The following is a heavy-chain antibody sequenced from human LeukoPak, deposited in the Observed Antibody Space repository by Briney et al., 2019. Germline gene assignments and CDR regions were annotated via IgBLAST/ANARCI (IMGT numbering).Heavy chain of an antibody. V-gene: IGHV3-21*01. CDR1: GFTFSDHA. D-gene: IGHD5-12*01. Sequence: GGSLRLSCAASGFTFSDHALTWVRQAPGKGLEWVSSISSTSSYIYYGDSVRGRLTISRDNAKNSLYLQMNSLRVEDTAVYYCTSIRGFSAYNPGYWGQGTLVTVSS. CDR3: TSIRGFSAYNPGY. J-gene: IGHJ4*02. CDR2: ISSTSSYI.